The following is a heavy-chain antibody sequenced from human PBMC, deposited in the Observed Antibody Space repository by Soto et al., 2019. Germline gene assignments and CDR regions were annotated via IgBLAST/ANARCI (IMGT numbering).Heavy chain of an antibody. CDR3: AKDLQGAVADYFDY. CDR1: GFTFSTYA. Sequence: EVQLLESGGGLVQPGGSLRLSCAASGFTFSTYAMTWVRQAPGKGLEWVSSISGRGTYTYYADSVKGRFTISRDNSKNPLYLQMNSLGAEDTAVYYCAKDLQGAVADYFDYWGQGTLVSVSS. J-gene: IGHJ4*02. D-gene: IGHD6-19*01. V-gene: IGHV3-23*01. CDR2: ISGRGTYT.